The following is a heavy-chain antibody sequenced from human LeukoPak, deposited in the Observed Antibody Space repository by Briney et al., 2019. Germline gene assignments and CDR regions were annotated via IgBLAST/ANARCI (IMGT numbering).Heavy chain of an antibody. CDR1: GFTFSNYW. V-gene: IGHV3-7*01. CDR3: ATLNGPLFEY. D-gene: IGHD2-8*01. J-gene: IGHJ4*02. Sequence: PGGSLRLSCAASGFTFSNYWMSWVRQAPGKGLEWVASIHQHGNEKYFVVSVRGRFTISRDNAKNSLYLQMSSLRAEDTAVYYCATLNGPLFEYWGRGTLVTVSS. CDR2: IHQHGNEK.